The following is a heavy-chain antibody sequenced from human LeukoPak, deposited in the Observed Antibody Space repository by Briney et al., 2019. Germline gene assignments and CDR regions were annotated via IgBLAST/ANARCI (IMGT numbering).Heavy chain of an antibody. D-gene: IGHD4-17*01. Sequence: GGSLRLSCAASGFTFSSYELNWVRQAPGKGLEWVSYISDTGSTIYYADSVEGRFTISRDNAKNSLYLQMNSLRAEDTAAYYCARDQWAYGAKDYWGQGTLVTVSS. CDR1: GFTFSSYE. V-gene: IGHV3-48*03. CDR3: ARDQWAYGAKDY. CDR2: ISDTGSTI. J-gene: IGHJ4*02.